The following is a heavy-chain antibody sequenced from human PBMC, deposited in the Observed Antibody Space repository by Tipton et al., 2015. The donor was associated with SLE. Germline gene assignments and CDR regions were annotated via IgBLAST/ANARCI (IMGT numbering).Heavy chain of an antibody. CDR1: GGSISRSTYC. D-gene: IGHD3-3*01. V-gene: IGHV4-39*01. CDR3: VRFLSGPDAFDI. J-gene: IGHJ3*02. CDR2: IYYSGRT. Sequence: TLSLTCTVSGGSISRSTYCLVWIRQPPGKGLEWIGSIYYSGRTYYNPSLKSRVTISLDTSKNQFSLNLSSVTAADTALHYCVRFLSGPDAFDIWGHGTMVTVSS.